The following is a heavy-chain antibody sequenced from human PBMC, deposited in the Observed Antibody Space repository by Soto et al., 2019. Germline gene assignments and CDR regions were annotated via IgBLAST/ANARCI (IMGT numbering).Heavy chain of an antibody. V-gene: IGHV3-23*01. J-gene: IGHJ4*02. CDR2: ISGSGGRS. D-gene: IGHD3-16*01. Sequence: EVPLLDSGGGLVQPGGSLRLSCAASGFTFSNYAMTWVRQGPGKRLEWVSGISGSGGRSYYADSVKGRFTISRDNSKSTLYLQMNSLRAEDTAVYYCAKAYFVWSSEQPYYFDYWRQGTLVPVSS. CDR1: GFTFSNYA. CDR3: AKAYFVWSSEQPYYFDY.